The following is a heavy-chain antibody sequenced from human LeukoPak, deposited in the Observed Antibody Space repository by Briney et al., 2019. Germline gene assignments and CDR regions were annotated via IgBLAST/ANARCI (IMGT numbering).Heavy chain of an antibody. V-gene: IGHV4-59*11. Sequence: PSETLSLTCTVSGGSISSHYWSWIRQPPGKGLEWIGYIYYSGTTNYNPSLKSRVTISVDTSKNQFSLKLSSVTAADTAVYYCAREDGRTAIWGQGTLVTVSS. CDR1: GGSISSHY. J-gene: IGHJ4*02. D-gene: IGHD5-18*01. CDR3: AREDGRTAI. CDR2: IYYSGTT.